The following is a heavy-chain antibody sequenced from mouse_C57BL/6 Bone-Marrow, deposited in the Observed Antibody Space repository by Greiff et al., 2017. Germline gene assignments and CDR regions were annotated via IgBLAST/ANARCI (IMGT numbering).Heavy chain of an antibody. D-gene: IGHD2-5*01. CDR1: GYTFTSYW. Sequence: QVQLQQPGAELVKPGASVKMSCKASGYTFTSYWITWVKQRPGQGLEWIGDIYPGSGSTTYNEKFKSKATLTVVTSSSTAYMQLSSLTSDDSAVYYGARGGIDSNYWYFDVWGTGTTVTVSS. V-gene: IGHV1-55*01. CDR3: ARGGIDSNYWYFDV. J-gene: IGHJ1*03. CDR2: IYPGSGST.